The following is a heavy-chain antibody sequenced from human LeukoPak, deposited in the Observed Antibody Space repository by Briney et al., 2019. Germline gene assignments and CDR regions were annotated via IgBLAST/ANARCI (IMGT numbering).Heavy chain of an antibody. Sequence: GGSLRLSCAASGFTVSYNFMSWVRQAPGKGLAWGSVIHNSGSTFYADSVRGRFTISRDNSKTTLYHQMNSLRAEDTAVYYCASGGTRYDRRFVFDYWGQGILVTVSS. V-gene: IGHV3-66*01. CDR2: IHNSGST. CDR1: GFTVSYNF. D-gene: IGHD3-10*01. CDR3: ASGGTRYDRRFVFDY. J-gene: IGHJ4*02.